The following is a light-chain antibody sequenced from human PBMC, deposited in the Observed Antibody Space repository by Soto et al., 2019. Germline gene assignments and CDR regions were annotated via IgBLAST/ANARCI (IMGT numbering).Light chain of an antibody. CDR2: DAS. J-gene: IGKJ1*01. V-gene: IGKV1-5*01. Sequence: VQMIESPSTRAASVVPGVSITLRASQSISSWLAWYQQKPGKAPKLLIYDASSLESGVQSRFSGSGSGTEFTLTISSPQPDDFATYYCQQYNSYPQTFGHGTQVDIK. CDR1: QSISSW. CDR3: QQYNSYPQT.